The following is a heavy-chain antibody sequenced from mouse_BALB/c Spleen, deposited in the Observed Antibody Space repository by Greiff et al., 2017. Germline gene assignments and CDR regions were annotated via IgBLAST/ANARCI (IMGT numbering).Heavy chain of an antibody. CDR3: TRYGNYEFAY. J-gene: IGHJ3*01. Sequence: QVQLKESGAELARPGASVKMSCKASGYTFTSYTMHWVKQRPGQGLEWFGYINPSSGYTNYNQKFKDKATLTADKSSSTAYMQLSSLTSEDSAVYYCTRYGNYEFAYWGQGTLVTVSA. V-gene: IGHV1-4*01. D-gene: IGHD2-1*01. CDR1: GYTFTSYT. CDR2: INPSSGYT.